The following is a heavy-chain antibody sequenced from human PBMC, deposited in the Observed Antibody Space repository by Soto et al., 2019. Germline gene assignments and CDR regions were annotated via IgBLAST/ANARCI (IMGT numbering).Heavy chain of an antibody. Sequence: LSLTCTGSGVSISSGGYYWSWIRQHPGKGLEWIGYIYYNGSPYYNPSLRGRVTISVHTSNNQFSLELRAVTAADTAVYYCARQNPYSTGSYYFDLWGQGTLVTVSS. V-gene: IGHV4-31*03. CDR1: GVSISSGGYY. D-gene: IGHD6-19*01. J-gene: IGHJ4*02. CDR2: IYYNGSP. CDR3: ARQNPYSTGSYYFDL.